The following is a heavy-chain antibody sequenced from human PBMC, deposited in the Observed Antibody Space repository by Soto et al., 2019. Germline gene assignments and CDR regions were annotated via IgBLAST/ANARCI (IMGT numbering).Heavy chain of an antibody. D-gene: IGHD4-17*01. J-gene: IGHJ4*02. CDR1: GGSIRSAGYS. CDR3: ARGGYGDYLYFDY. CDR2: IYHSGST. V-gene: IGHV4-30-2*01. Sequence: TLSLPFAVSGGSIRSAGYSWSFIRQPPGKGLEWIGYIYHSGSTYYNPSLKSRVTISVDRSKNQFSLKLSSVTAADTAVYYCARGGYGDYLYFDYWGQGTLVTVSS.